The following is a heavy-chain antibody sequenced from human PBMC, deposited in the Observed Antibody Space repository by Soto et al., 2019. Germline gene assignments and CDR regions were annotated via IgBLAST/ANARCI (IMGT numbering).Heavy chain of an antibody. CDR1: GFTFSSYG. V-gene: IGHV3-30*18. Sequence: GGSLRLSCAASGFTFSSYGMHWVRQAPGKGLEWVAVISYDGSNKYYADSVKGRFTISRDNSKNTLYLQMNSLRAEDTAVYYCAKTGTYCGGDCYFSLYYFDYWGQGTLVTVSS. D-gene: IGHD2-21*02. CDR2: ISYDGSNK. CDR3: AKTGTYCGGDCYFSLYYFDY. J-gene: IGHJ4*02.